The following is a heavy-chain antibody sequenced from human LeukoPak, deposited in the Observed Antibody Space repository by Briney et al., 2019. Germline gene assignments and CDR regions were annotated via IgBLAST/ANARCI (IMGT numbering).Heavy chain of an antibody. J-gene: IGHJ4*02. D-gene: IGHD2-21*02. CDR3: ARLGPCGGTDCYTDS. CDR2: FHSPDSDV. Sequence: AGESLKISCKGSGDSLTSRWIGWVRQMPGKGLEWMGIFHSPDSDVRYTPSFQGHVTISADRSIGTAYLQWSSLEASDTAIYYCARLGPCGGTDCYTDSWGQGTLVTVSS. V-gene: IGHV5-51*01. CDR1: GDSLTSRW.